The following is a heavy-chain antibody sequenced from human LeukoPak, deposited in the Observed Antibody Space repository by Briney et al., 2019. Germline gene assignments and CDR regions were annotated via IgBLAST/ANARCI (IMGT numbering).Heavy chain of an antibody. D-gene: IGHD2-15*01. J-gene: IGHJ4*02. V-gene: IGHV4-34*01. CDR2: INHHGNT. Sequence: SETLSLTCAVSGVSFSEYYWSWICQPPGKGLYWMGEINHHGNTHHNPSLKSRISISVDASKNQFSLKVSPVTAADTAVYYCARGRRLVVAPTYIFDYWVQGTLVAVPS. CDR1: GVSFSEYY. CDR3: ARGRRLVVAPTYIFDY.